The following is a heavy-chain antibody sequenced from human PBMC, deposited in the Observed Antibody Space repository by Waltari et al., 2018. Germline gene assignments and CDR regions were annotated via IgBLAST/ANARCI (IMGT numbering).Heavy chain of an antibody. V-gene: IGHV3-15*07. J-gene: IGHJ6*02. CDR1: GFSFSNAW. CDR3: TPPPYYYYYGMDV. Sequence: EVQLVESGGGLVNPGGSLRLSCAASGFSFSNAWMNWVRQAPGKGLGGVGRIKTRADGGTADYAAPVRGRFTISRDDSQNTLYLQMNSLKTEDTAVYYCTPPPYYYYYGMDVWGQGTTVTVSS. CDR2: IKTRADGGTA.